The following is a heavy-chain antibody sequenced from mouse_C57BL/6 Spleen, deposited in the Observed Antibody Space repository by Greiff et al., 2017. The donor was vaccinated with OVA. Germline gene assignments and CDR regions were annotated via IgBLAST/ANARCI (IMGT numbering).Heavy chain of an antibody. Sequence: QVQLQQSGAELVKPGASVQLSCKASGYTFTTYPIEWMKQNPGKSLEWIGNFHPYNDDTKYNEKFKGKATLTVEKSSSTVYLELSRLTSDDSAVYYCARGGSSYDYCDYWGQGTTLTVSS. V-gene: IGHV1-47*01. J-gene: IGHJ2*01. CDR2: FHPYNDDT. CDR3: ARGGSSYDYCDY. CDR1: GYTFTTYP. D-gene: IGHD1-1*01.